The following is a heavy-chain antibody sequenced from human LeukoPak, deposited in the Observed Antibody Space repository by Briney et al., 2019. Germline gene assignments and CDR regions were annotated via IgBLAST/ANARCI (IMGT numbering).Heavy chain of an antibody. J-gene: IGHJ6*03. Sequence: ASVKVSCKASGYSFTRSYMHWVRQAPGQGLEWMGIINPSGGSTSYAQKFQGRVTMTRDMSTSTVYMELSSLRSEDTAVYYCARDGVNDPSFYYYYYMDVWGKGTTVTVSS. D-gene: IGHD1-1*01. CDR1: GYSFTRSY. CDR2: INPSGGST. V-gene: IGHV1-46*01. CDR3: ARDGVNDPSFYYYYYMDV.